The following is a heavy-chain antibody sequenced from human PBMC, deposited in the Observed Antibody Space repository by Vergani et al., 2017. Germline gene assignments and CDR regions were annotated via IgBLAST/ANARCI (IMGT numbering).Heavy chain of an antibody. V-gene: IGHV5-51*04. D-gene: IGHD1-1*01. J-gene: IGHJ4*02. CDR2: IYPADSDT. CDR1: EYSFGNYW. Sequence: EVALVQSGPEMRKPGESLTISCKGSEYSFGNYWIGWVRQMPGKGLEWMGIIYPADSDTRYSSSFQGQVTISADKPISTAFLQWDSLKASDTALYYCARNTTYTDSWGQGTLVTVSS. CDR3: ARNTTYTDS.